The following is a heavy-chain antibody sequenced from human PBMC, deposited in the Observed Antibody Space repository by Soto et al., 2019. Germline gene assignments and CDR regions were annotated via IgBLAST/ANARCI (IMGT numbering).Heavy chain of an antibody. D-gene: IGHD5-18*01. CDR2: ISSNGVST. CDR1: GFTFSDYA. J-gene: IGHJ4*02. V-gene: IGHV3-23*01. Sequence: GGSLRLSCAASGFTFSDYAMSWVRQAPGKGLQWVSGISSNGVSTYYADSVKGRFTISRDNSKNTLYLQMNSLRAEDTAVYYCARSPYSYGPIDYWGQGTLVTVSS. CDR3: ARSPYSYGPIDY.